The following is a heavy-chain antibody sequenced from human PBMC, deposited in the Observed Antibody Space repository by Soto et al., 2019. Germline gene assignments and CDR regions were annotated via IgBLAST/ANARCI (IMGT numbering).Heavy chain of an antibody. V-gene: IGHV4-39*01. CDR3: ARSRPPGGYGMDV. CDR1: GGSISSSSYY. D-gene: IGHD3-10*01. Sequence: SETLSLTCTVSGGSISSSSYYWGWIRQPPGKGLEWIGSIYYSGSTYYNPSLKSRVTISVDTSKNQFSLKLSSVTAADTAVYYRARSRPPGGYGMDVWGQGTTVTVSS. J-gene: IGHJ6*02. CDR2: IYYSGST.